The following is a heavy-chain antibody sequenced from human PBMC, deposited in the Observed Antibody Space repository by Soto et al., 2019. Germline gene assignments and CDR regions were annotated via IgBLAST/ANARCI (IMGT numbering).Heavy chain of an antibody. CDR3: ARDVDADFRTDFDY. V-gene: IGHV3-11*01. J-gene: IGHJ4*02. D-gene: IGHD4-17*01. Sequence: GRSPTLSCAASGFTFSDYYIHLVRRAPGKGLEWISYISGNGEIIQYAASARGRFTISRDNAENSVYLEMDRLRAEDTALYYCARDVDADFRTDFDYWGRGTLVTVSS. CDR2: ISGNGEII. CDR1: GFTFSDYY.